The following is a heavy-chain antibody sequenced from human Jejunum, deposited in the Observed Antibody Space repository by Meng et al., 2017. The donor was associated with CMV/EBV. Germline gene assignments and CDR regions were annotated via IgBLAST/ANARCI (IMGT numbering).Heavy chain of an antibody. CDR1: GYSFTDYY. CDR2: ISPNTGAT. D-gene: IGHD2-8*02. J-gene: IGHJ4*01. CDR3: ARDPGGSSPVFDY. V-gene: IGHV1-2*02. Sequence: VEVVQSGAEMRKPGGLVNVYCMSYGYSFTDYYIHCVRQAPEQGLEWMGWISPNTGATNFAQYFQGRVTMTRDTSVSATYMELSRLTSDDTAVYFCARDPGGSSPVFDYWGQGTLVTVSS.